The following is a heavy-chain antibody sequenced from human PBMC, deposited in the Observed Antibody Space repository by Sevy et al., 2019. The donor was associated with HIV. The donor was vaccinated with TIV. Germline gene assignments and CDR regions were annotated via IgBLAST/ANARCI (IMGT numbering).Heavy chain of an antibody. CDR1: GDSVSSSSAA. J-gene: IGHJ4*02. D-gene: IGHD3-9*01. CDR3: AKGSNVWDILTGYAVNFDY. Sequence: SQTLSLTCAISGDSVSSSSAAWNWFRQSPSRGLEWLGRTYYRSKWYNNYAVSVKSRVTINPDTSENQFSLHLNSVTPEDTAVYYCAKGSNVWDILTGYAVNFDYWGQGTLVTVSS. CDR2: TYYRSKWYN. V-gene: IGHV6-1*01.